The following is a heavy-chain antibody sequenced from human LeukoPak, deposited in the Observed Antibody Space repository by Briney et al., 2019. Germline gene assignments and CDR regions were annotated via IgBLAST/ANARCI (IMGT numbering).Heavy chain of an antibody. V-gene: IGHV1-2*02. Sequence: GASVKVSCKASGYTFTGYYMHWVRQAPGQGLEWMGWINPNSGGTNYAQKFQGRVTMTRDTSISTAYMELSRLRSDDTAVYYCAGASGYLYYFDYWDQGTQVTVSS. CDR3: AGASGYLYYFDY. D-gene: IGHD3-9*01. J-gene: IGHJ4*02. CDR1: GYTFTGYY. CDR2: INPNSGGT.